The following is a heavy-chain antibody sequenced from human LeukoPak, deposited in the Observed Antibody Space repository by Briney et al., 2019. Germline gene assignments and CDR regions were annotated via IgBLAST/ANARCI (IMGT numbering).Heavy chain of an antibody. CDR3: ARGPREVDYYDSSGHVLGWFDP. J-gene: IGHJ5*02. D-gene: IGHD3-22*01. CDR1: GYMFANYG. CDR2: IIPIFGTA. Sequence: ASVKVSCKASGYMFANYGINWVRQAPGQGLEWMGGIIPIFGTANYAQKFQGRVTITTDESTSTAYMELSSLRSEDTAVYYCARGPREVDYYDSSGHVLGWFDPWGQGTLVTVSS. V-gene: IGHV1-69*05.